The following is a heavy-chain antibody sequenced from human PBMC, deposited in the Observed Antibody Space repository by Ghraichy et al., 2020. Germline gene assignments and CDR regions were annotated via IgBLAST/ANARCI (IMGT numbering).Heavy chain of an antibody. V-gene: IGHV4-59*01. J-gene: IGHJ4*02. CDR2: IYYSGGT. Sequence: TLSLTCTVSGGSINNYYWSWIRQPPGKRLEWIGYIYYSGGTNYNPSLKSRVTISVDTSKNQFSLKLSSVTAADTAVYYCARDRDGYSYFDYWGQGTRVTVSS. CDR3: ARDRDGYSYFDY. D-gene: IGHD5-24*01. CDR1: GGSINNYY.